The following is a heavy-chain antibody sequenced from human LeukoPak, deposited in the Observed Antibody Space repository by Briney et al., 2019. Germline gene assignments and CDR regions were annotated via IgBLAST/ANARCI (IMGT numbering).Heavy chain of an antibody. CDR2: IYSGGST. CDR3: ARSRGSRTPTYYFDY. CDR1: GFTVSSNY. Sequence: PGGSLRLSCGASGFTVSSNYKSWVRQAPGKGLEWVSVIYSGGSTYYADSVKGRFTISRHNSKNTLYLQMNSLRAEDTAVYYCARSRGSRTPTYYFDYWGQGTLVTVSS. V-gene: IGHV3-53*04. J-gene: IGHJ4*02. D-gene: IGHD1/OR15-1a*01.